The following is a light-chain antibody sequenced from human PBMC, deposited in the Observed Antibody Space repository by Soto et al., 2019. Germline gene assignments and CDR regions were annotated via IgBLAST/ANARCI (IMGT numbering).Light chain of an antibody. Sequence: QSVLAQPASMSGSPGQAITISCTGSSGDIGSYNRFSWYQQHGVKAPKRIIYDVTDRPAGVSSRFSCSKTGNTASLTISGLQADDEAAYYCSSYTHINAKACVFGTGTKVTVL. V-gene: IGLV2-14*03. J-gene: IGLJ1*01. CDR2: DVT. CDR3: SSYTHINAKACV. CDR1: SGDIGSYNR.